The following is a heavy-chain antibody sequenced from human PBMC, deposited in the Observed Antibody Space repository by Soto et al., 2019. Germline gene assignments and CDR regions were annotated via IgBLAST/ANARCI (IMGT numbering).Heavy chain of an antibody. V-gene: IGHV3-33*01. Sequence: GGSLRLSCAASGFTFSSYGIHWVRQAPGKGLEWVAVIWYDGSNKYYADSVKGRFTISRDNSKNTLYLQMNSLRAEDTAVYYCARDRYSSGWYDLDDWGQGTLVTVSS. CDR2: IWYDGSNK. CDR3: ARDRYSSGWYDLDD. CDR1: GFTFSSYG. J-gene: IGHJ4*02. D-gene: IGHD6-19*01.